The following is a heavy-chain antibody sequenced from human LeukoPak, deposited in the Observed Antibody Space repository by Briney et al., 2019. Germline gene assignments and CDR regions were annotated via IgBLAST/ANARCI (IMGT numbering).Heavy chain of an antibody. CDR1: GFTFSDYY. CDR2: ISSSGSTI. D-gene: IGHD3-16*01. J-gene: IGHJ1*01. V-gene: IGHV3-11*01. CDR3: AKDDAWGRYKD. Sequence: PGGSLRLSCAASGFTFSDYYMSWIRQAPGKGLEWVSYISSSGSTIYYADSVKGRFTISRDNAKNTVSLQMNSLRADDTAVYYCAKDDAWGRYKDWGQGTLVTVSS.